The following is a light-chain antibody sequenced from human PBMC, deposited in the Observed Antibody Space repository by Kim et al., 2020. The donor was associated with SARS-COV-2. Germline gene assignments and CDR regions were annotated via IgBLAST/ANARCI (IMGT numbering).Light chain of an antibody. CDR1: SLRKYY. CDR2: GKD. Sequence: SSELTQDPAVSVALGQTVRRTCQGDSLRKYYATWYQQRPGQAPTLVLYGKDDRPSGIPDRFSGSASGNTASLTITGAQAEDEGDYYCSSRDSSGDHVVFGGGTQLTVL. CDR3: SSRDSSGDHVV. J-gene: IGLJ3*02. V-gene: IGLV3-19*01.